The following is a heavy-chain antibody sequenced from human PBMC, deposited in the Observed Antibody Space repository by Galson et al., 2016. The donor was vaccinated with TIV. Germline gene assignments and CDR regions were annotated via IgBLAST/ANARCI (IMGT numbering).Heavy chain of an antibody. V-gene: IGHV1-69*04. CDR1: GGTFDSYD. J-gene: IGHJ4*02. Sequence: SVKVSCKASGGTFDSYDISWLRQVPGQGFEWMGRINPAVGLTKYAQRFQGRITITAAYMELSSLRSEDAAVYYCSSASHLVPTVQHYWGQGTLVTVSS. CDR2: INPAVGLT. CDR3: SSASHLVPTVQHY. D-gene: IGHD1-26*01.